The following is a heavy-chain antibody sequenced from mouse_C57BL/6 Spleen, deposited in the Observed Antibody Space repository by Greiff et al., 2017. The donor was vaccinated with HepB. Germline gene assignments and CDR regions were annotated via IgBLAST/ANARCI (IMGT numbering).Heavy chain of an antibody. V-gene: IGHV1-18*01. CDR2: INPNNGGT. J-gene: IGHJ4*01. CDR1: GYTFTDYN. D-gene: IGHD2-1*01. CDR3: ARGADGNYVGAMDY. Sequence: VQLQQPGPELVKPGASVKIPCKASGYTFTDYNMDWVKQSHGKSLEWIGDINPNNGGTIYNQKFKGKATLTVDKSSSTAYMELRSLTSEDTAVYYCARGADGNYVGAMDYWGQGTSVTVSS.